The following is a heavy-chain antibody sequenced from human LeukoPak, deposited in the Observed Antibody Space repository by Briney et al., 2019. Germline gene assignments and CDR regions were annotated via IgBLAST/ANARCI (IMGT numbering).Heavy chain of an antibody. V-gene: IGHV3-21*01. CDR3: ARDPGTVADPYFDY. Sequence: GGSLRLSCAASGFTFSSFNMNWVRQPPGKGLEWVSSISSSSGHIHYADSVKGRFTISRDNANNSLYLQMNSLRDEDTPVYYCARDPGTVADPYFDYWGQGSLVTVSS. J-gene: IGHJ4*02. D-gene: IGHD6-19*01. CDR2: ISSSSGHI. CDR1: GFTFSSFN.